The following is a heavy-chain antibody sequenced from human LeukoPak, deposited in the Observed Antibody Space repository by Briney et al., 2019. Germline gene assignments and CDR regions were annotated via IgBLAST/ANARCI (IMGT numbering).Heavy chain of an antibody. CDR1: RGSISISSYH. CDR3: ARLYGSTLYFDY. V-gene: IGHV4-39*01. J-gene: IGHJ4*02. Sequence: PSETLSLTCTLSRGSISISSYHGGWIRQPPGKGLEWIGNRYYSGSTYYNPSLKSRITLSVDTSKNQFSLKMSSVSAADTALYYCARLYGSTLYFDYWGQGTLVTVSS. D-gene: IGHD2-15*01. CDR2: RYYSGST.